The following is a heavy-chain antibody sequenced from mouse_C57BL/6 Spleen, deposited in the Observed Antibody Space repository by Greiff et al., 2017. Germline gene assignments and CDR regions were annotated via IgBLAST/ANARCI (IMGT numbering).Heavy chain of an antibody. CDR2: ISSGGSYT. V-gene: IGHV5-6*01. Sequence: DVHLVESGGDLVKPGGSLKLSCAASGFTFSSYGMSWVRQTPDKRLEWVATISSGGSYTYYPDSVKGRFTISRDNAKNTLYLQMSSLKSEDTAMYYCARRGDYGSSAYYFDDWGQGTTLTVSS. CDR1: GFTFSSYG. CDR3: ARRGDYGSSAYYFDD. D-gene: IGHD1-1*01. J-gene: IGHJ2*01.